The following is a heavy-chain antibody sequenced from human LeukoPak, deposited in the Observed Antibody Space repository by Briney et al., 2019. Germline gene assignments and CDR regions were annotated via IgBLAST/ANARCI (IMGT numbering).Heavy chain of an antibody. D-gene: IGHD3-22*01. CDR3: AREGYYDSSGYPDY. Sequence: PSETLSLTCTVSGGSISSGGYYWSWIRQPAGKGLEWIGRIYTSGSTNYNPSLKSRVTMSVDTSKNQFSLKLSSVTAADTAVYYCAREGYYDSSGYPDYWGQGTLVTVSS. CDR1: GGSISSGGYY. J-gene: IGHJ4*02. V-gene: IGHV4-61*02. CDR2: IYTSGST.